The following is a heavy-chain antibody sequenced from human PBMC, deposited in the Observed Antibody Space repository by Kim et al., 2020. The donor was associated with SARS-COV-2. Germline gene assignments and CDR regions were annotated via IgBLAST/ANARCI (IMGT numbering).Heavy chain of an antibody. D-gene: IGHD3-9*01. J-gene: IGHJ4*01. CDR2: ISYSGSP. CDR3: ARERATGYYYYFDY. Sequence: SETLSLTCTVSGGSVSSAGYYWTWIRQHPGKGLEWIGYISYSGSPYYNPSLKSRLTISIDSSKKQFFLKLTSVTAADTAVYFCARERATGYYYYFDYWG. CDR1: GGSVSSAGYY. V-gene: IGHV4-31*03.